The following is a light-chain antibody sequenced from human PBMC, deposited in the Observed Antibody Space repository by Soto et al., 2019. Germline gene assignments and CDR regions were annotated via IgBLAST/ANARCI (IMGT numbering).Light chain of an antibody. J-gene: IGLJ1*01. CDR2: DTN. V-gene: IGLV1-51*01. CDR1: SSNIGNNY. CDR3: GTWDSSMSAYV. Sequence: QSVLTQPPSVSAAPGQKVTISCSGSSSNIGNNYVSWYQQLPGTAPKLLIDDTNKRPSGIPDRFSGSKSGTSATLGITGLQTGDEADYYCGTWDSSMSAYVFGTGTKVTVL.